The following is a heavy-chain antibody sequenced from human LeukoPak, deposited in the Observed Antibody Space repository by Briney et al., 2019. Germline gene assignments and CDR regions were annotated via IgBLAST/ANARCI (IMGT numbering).Heavy chain of an antibody. CDR3: ARENSGSYREFDY. D-gene: IGHD1-26*01. J-gene: IGHJ4*02. Sequence: SETLSLTCTVSGGSISSYYWSWIRQPAGKGLEWIGRIYTSGSTDYNASLKSRVSMPVDTSKNQFSLKLSSVTAADTAVFYCARENSGSYREFDYWGQGTLVTVSS. CDR1: GGSISSYY. V-gene: IGHV4-4*07. CDR2: IYTSGST.